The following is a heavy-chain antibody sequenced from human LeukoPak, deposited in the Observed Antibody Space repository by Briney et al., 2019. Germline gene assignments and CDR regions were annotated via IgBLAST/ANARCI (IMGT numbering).Heavy chain of an antibody. CDR2: ISNSGST. CDR3: ARGVSALAD. D-gene: IGHD2-15*01. J-gene: IGHJ4*02. CDR1: GASISTYY. Sequence: SETLSLTCTVSGASISTYYWSWIRQPPGKRLEWIGYISNSGSTNYNPSLKSRVTMSLDTSKNQFSLKLTSLTAADTAVYYCARGVSALADWGQGTLVTVSS. V-gene: IGHV4-59*01.